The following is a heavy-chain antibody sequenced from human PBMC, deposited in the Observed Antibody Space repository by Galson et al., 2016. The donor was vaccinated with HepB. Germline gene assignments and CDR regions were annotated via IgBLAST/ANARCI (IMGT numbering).Heavy chain of an antibody. V-gene: IGHV3-7*01. J-gene: IGHJ2*01. CDR2: IKEDGSEK. CDR1: GFTLGGYW. D-gene: IGHD6-19*01. CDR3: AKDRQWLAGGFDL. Sequence: SLRLSCAASGFTLGGYWMNWVRQAPGKGLEWVAIIKEDGSEKYYVDSVRGRFTISRDNSKNTLYLQMNSLRADDTAVYYCAKDRQWLAGGFDLWGRGTLVTVSS.